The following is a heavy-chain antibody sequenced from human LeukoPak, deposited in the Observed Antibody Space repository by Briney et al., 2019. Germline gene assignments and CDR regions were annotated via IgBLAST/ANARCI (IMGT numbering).Heavy chain of an antibody. D-gene: IGHD1-14*01. CDR2: ISGSGGST. J-gene: IGHJ4*02. Sequence: GGSLRLSCAASGFTFSSYGMRWVRQAPGKGLEWVSTISGSGGSTYYADSVKGRFAISRDNSKNTLYLQMNSLRAEDTAVYYCAKAVNPWEFYFDYLGQGTLVTVSS. CDR1: GFTFSSYG. V-gene: IGHV3-23*01. CDR3: AKAVNPWEFYFDY.